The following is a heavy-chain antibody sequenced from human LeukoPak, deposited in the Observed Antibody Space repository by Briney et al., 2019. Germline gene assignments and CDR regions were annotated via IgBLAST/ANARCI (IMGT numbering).Heavy chain of an antibody. D-gene: IGHD4-17*01. CDR3: ARRNGDYDIWFDP. CDR2: INHSGST. J-gene: IGHJ5*02. Sequence: ASETLSLTCAVYGGSFSGYYWSWIRQPPGKGLEWIGEINHSGSTNYNPSLKSRVTISVDTSKNQFSLKLSSVTAADTAVYYCARRNGDYDIWFDPWGQGTLVTVSS. CDR1: GGSFSGYY. V-gene: IGHV4-34*01.